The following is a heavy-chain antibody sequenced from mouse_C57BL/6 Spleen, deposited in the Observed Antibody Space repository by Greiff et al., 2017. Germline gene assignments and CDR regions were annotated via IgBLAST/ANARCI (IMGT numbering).Heavy chain of an antibody. D-gene: IGHD1-1*01. Sequence: EVHLVESGGGLVKPGGSLKLSCAASGFTFSDYGMHWVRQAPEKGLEWVAYISSGSSTIYYADTVKGRFTISRDNAKNTLFLQMTSLRSEDTAMYYCARPGITTVVDWYFDVWGTGTTVTVSS. CDR3: ARPGITTVVDWYFDV. CDR1: GFTFSDYG. V-gene: IGHV5-17*01. CDR2: ISSGSSTI. J-gene: IGHJ1*03.